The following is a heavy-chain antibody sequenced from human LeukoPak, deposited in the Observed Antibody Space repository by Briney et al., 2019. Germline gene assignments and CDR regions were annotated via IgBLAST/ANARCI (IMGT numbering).Heavy chain of an antibody. CDR2: IYYSGST. CDR3: ARGGSYHLPGDY. V-gene: IGHV4-59*12. CDR1: GGSISSYY. J-gene: IGHJ4*02. D-gene: IGHD1-26*01. Sequence: SEPLSLTCTLSGGSISSYYWSWIRQPPGKGLEWIGYIYYSGSTNYNPSLKSRVTISVDTSKNQFSLKLSSVTAADTAVYYCARGGSYHLPGDYWGQGTLVTVSS.